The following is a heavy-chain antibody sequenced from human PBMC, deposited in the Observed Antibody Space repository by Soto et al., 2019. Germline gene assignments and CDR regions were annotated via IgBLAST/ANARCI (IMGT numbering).Heavy chain of an antibody. J-gene: IGHJ4*02. CDR1: GGSISSSNW. Sequence: QVQLQESGPGLVKPSGTLSLTCAVSGGSISSSNWWSWVRQPPGKGLEWIGEIYHSGSTNYNPSLKGRVTISVDKSKNQFSLKLSSVTAADTAVYYCASSYDSSGYYSFYFDYWGQGTLVTVSS. CDR2: IYHSGST. D-gene: IGHD3-22*01. V-gene: IGHV4-4*02. CDR3: ASSYDSSGYYSFYFDY.